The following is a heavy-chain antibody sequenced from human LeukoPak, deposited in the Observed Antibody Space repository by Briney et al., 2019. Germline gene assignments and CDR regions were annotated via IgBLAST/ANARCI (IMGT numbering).Heavy chain of an antibody. J-gene: IGHJ4*02. Sequence: PGGSLRLSCAASGFTFRSYWMSWVRQAPGKGLEWVANINQGGSVQYYVDSVKGRFTISRDDAKNSLYVQMNSLRDEDTAVYYCARVEYSGWNLEYWGQGTLVTVSS. CDR3: ARVEYSGWNLEY. CDR1: GFTFRSYW. V-gene: IGHV3-7*01. CDR2: INQGGSVQ. D-gene: IGHD5-12*01.